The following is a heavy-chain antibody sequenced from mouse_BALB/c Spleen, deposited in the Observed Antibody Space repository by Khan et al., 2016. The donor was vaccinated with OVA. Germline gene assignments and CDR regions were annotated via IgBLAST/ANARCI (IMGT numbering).Heavy chain of an antibody. D-gene: IGHD1-1*01. Sequence: EVKLLESGGDLVKPGGSLKLSCAASGFTFSTYGMSWVRQAPDKRLEWVATVSTGGSYTYYPDSVKGRFTISRDNAKNTLYLQMSGLRSEDTAMFYCTRLAYYYDSEGFAYWGQGTPVTVSA. CDR3: TRLAYYYDSEGFAY. CDR1: GFTFSTYG. CDR2: VSTGGSYT. J-gene: IGHJ3*01. V-gene: IGHV5-6*01.